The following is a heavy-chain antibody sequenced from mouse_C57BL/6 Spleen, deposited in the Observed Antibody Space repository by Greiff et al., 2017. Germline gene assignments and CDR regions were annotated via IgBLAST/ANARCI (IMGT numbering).Heavy chain of an antibody. D-gene: IGHD1-1*01. Sequence: VKVVESGPELVKPGASVKISCKASGYAFSSSWMNWVKQRPGKGLEWIGRIYPGDGDTNYNGKFKGKATLTADKSSSTAYMQLSSLTSEDSAVXFCARGELLRNYFDYWGQGTTLTVSS. CDR1: GYAFSSSW. CDR2: IYPGDGDT. V-gene: IGHV1-82*01. CDR3: ARGELLRNYFDY. J-gene: IGHJ2*01.